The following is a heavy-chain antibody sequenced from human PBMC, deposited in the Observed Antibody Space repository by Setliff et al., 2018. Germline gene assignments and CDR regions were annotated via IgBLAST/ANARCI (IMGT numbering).Heavy chain of an antibody. CDR2: INPNSGGT. J-gene: IGHJ4*02. CDR1: GYTFIDYY. CDR3: AREGPSEPETLDY. V-gene: IGHV1-2*06. Sequence: GASVKVSCKPSGYTFIDYYIHWVRQAPGQGLEWMGRINPNSGGTVFAQKFQGRVTMTSDASSNTAYMVLSRLRSDDSAVYYCAREGPSEPETLDYWGQGTLVTVSS.